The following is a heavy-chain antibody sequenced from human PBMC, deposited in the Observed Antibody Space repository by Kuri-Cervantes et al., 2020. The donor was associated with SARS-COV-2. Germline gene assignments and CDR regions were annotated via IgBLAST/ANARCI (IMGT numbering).Heavy chain of an antibody. CDR3: AKRGWDDAFDI. J-gene: IGHJ3*02. D-gene: IGHD6-19*01. V-gene: IGHV3-9*01. CDR2: ISWNSGSI. Sequence: GGSLRLSCAASGFTFDDHAMHWVRQAPGKGLEWVSGISWNSGSIGYADSVKGRFTISRDNAKNSLYLQMNSLRAEDTALYYCAKRGWDDAFDIWGQGTMVTVSS. CDR1: GFTFDDHA.